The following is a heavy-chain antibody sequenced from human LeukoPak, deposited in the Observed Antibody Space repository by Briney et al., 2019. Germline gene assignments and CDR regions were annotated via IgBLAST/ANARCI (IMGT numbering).Heavy chain of an antibody. CDR3: ARAGGISPFDY. CDR1: GGPITRYY. D-gene: IGHD4-23*01. Sequence: SETLSLTCTVSGGPITRYYWSWIRQPPGKGLEWIGYFYYSGSPNYNPSLKRRVPISVDTSKNQFSLKLFSVTAADTALYYCARAGGISPFDYWGQGTLVTVSS. V-gene: IGHV4-59*01. J-gene: IGHJ4*02. CDR2: FYYSGSP.